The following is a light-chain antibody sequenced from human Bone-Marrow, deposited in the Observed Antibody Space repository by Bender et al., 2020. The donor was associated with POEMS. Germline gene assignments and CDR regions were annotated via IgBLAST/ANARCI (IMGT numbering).Light chain of an antibody. CDR3: SSYAGSNNVL. V-gene: IGLV2-8*01. CDR2: EVS. CDR1: SSDVGSYNL. J-gene: IGLJ2*01. Sequence: QSALTQPASVSGSPGQSITISCTGTSSDVGSYNLVSWYQQHPGKAPKVMIYEVSKRPSGVPDRFSGSKSGNTASLTVSGLQAEDEADYYCSSYAGSNNVLFGGGTKVTVL.